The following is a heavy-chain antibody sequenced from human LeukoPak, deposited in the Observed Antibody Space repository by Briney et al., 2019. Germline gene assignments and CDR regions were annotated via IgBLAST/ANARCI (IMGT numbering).Heavy chain of an antibody. D-gene: IGHD2-15*01. CDR3: AKAPVTTCRGAFCYPFDY. CDR2: ISDTGNT. CDR1: GFTLSSYA. Sequence: GGSLRLSCAASGFTLSSYAMSWVRQAPGKGLEWVSAISDTGNTYHADSVKGRYTISRDSSKNTLFLQMNRLRPEDAAVYYCAKAPVTTCRGAFCYPFDYWGLGTLVTVSS. V-gene: IGHV3-23*01. J-gene: IGHJ4*02.